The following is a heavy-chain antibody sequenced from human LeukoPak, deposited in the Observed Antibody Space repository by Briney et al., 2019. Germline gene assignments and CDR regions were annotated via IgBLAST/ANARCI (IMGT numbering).Heavy chain of an antibody. CDR1: GFTFSSYA. D-gene: IGHD4-23*01. CDR2: LSDSGAST. Sequence: GGSLRLSCAASGFTFSSYAMTWVRQAPGKGLEWVSALSDSGASTYFADSVKGRFTISRDNSKNTLYLQMNSLRADDTAVYYCASSPPTGVTVSYFDYWGLGTLVTVSS. J-gene: IGHJ4*02. V-gene: IGHV3-23*01. CDR3: ASSPPTGVTVSYFDY.